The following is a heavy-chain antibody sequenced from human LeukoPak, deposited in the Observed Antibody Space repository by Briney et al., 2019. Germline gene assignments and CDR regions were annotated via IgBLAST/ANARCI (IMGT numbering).Heavy chain of an antibody. CDR3: ARHAEAGNVGY. CDR1: GGSISGSRDY. CDR2: ILYSGST. Sequence: SETLSLTCTVSGGSISGSRDYWAWIRQPPGKGPEWIGSILYSGSTYYNPSLKSRVTISVDTSKNQFSLKVSSVTAADTAVYYCARHAEAGNVGYWGQGTLVTVSS. J-gene: IGHJ4*02. D-gene: IGHD6-19*01. V-gene: IGHV4-39*01.